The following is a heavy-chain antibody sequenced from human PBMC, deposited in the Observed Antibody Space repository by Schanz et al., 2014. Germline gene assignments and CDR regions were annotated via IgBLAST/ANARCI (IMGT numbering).Heavy chain of an antibody. D-gene: IGHD2-2*01. V-gene: IGHV4-31*03. Sequence: QVQLQESGPGLVKPSQTLSLSCTVSGGSVSSGRYYWSWIRQFPGKGLELIGYVLYSGSTHYNPSLKSRVSISVDTSKNQLSLKLSSVTAADTAMYYCARDIGYCSSRRCYPDGVFDLWGQGTMVTVLS. CDR1: GGSVSSGRYY. J-gene: IGHJ3*01. CDR2: VLYSGST. CDR3: ARDIGYCSSRRCYPDGVFDL.